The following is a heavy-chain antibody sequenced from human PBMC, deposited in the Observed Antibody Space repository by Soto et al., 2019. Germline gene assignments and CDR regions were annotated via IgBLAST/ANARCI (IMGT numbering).Heavy chain of an antibody. Sequence: QVQLVESGGGVVQPGRSLRLSCAASGFTFSSYGMHWVRQAPGKGLEWVAVISYDGSNKYYADSVKGRFTISRDNSKNTLYLQMNSLRAEDTAVYYCAKDSNEGGPGIAAAGIDYWGQGTLVTVSS. CDR3: AKDSNEGGPGIAAAGIDY. J-gene: IGHJ4*02. CDR2: ISYDGSNK. D-gene: IGHD6-13*01. V-gene: IGHV3-30*18. CDR1: GFTFSSYG.